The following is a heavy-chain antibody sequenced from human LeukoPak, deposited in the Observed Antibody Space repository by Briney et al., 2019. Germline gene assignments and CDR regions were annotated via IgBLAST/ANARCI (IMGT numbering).Heavy chain of an antibody. CDR3: AKHRRSTLVTAYFDS. J-gene: IGHJ4*02. CDR1: GFTFSTLA. CDR2: ISSRGDDA. Sequence: GGSLRLSCTASGFTFSTLAMSWVRQAPGKGLEWVSSISSRGDDASYADSVKGRFTISRDNSKNTLYLQLNSLRVDDAAIYYCAKHRRSTLVTAYFDSWGQGTLVTVSS. D-gene: IGHD2-21*02. V-gene: IGHV3-23*01.